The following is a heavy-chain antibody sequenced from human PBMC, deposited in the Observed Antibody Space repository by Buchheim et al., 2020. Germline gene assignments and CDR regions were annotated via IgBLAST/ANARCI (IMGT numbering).Heavy chain of an antibody. V-gene: IGHV4-4*02. J-gene: IGHJ4*02. Sequence: QVQLQESGPGLVKPSGTLSLTCAVSGGSISSSNWWSWVRQPPGKGLEWIGEIYHSGSTNYNPSLKSRVTISVDQSKNKFSLKLSSVTAADTAVYYCARDGRYYDFWSGYSYFDYWGQGTL. D-gene: IGHD3-3*01. CDR3: ARDGRYYDFWSGYSYFDY. CDR2: IYHSGST. CDR1: GGSISSSNW.